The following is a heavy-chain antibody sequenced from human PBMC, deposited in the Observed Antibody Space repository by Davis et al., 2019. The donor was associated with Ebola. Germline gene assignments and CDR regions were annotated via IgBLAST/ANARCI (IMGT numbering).Heavy chain of an antibody. D-gene: IGHD1-26*01. Sequence: PGGSLRLSCAASGFTFSSYWMSWVRQAPGKGLEWVAVISYDGSNKYYADSVKGRFTISRDNSKNTLYLQMNSLRAEDTAVYYCAGSYRGSQDWFDPWGQGTLVTVSS. J-gene: IGHJ5*02. V-gene: IGHV3-30-3*01. CDR2: ISYDGSNK. CDR1: GFTFSSYW. CDR3: AGSYRGSQDWFDP.